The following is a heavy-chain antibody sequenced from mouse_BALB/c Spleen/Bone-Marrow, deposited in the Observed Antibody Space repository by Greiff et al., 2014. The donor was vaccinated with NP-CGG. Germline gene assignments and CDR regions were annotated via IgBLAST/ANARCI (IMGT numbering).Heavy chain of an antibody. D-gene: IGHD2-14*01. V-gene: IGHV1S41*01. CDR2: IAPGSGST. Sequence: DLVKPGASVKLSCKASGYTFTSYWINWIKQRPGQGLEWIGRIAPGSGSTYYNEMFKGKAILTVDTSSNTAYIQLSSLSSEDSAVYFCAYYRYDVNYWGQGTTLTVSS. CDR3: AYYRYDVNY. J-gene: IGHJ2*01. CDR1: GYTFTSYW.